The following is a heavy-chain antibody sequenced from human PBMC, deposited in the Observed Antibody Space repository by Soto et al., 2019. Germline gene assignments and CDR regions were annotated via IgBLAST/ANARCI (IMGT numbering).Heavy chain of an antibody. CDR1: GFTCSSNS. CDR2: ISSSSSTI. Sequence: EVQVVESGGGLVQPGGSLRLSCAASGFTCSSNSMNWVRQAPGKGLEWISYISSSSSTIYADSVKGRFTISRDNAKNSLYLQMNGLRDEDSAVYYCARVIWSGHLTSDLWGQGTLVTVSS. V-gene: IGHV3-48*02. J-gene: IGHJ5*02. CDR3: ARVIWSGHLTSDL. D-gene: IGHD3-3*01.